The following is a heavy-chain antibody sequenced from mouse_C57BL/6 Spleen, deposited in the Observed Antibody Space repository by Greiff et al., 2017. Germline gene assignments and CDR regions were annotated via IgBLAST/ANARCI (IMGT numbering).Heavy chain of an antibody. CDR1: GYTFTSYW. V-gene: IGHV1-55*01. J-gene: IGHJ2*01. D-gene: IGHD2-3*01. Sequence: VQLQQPGAELVKPGASVKMSCKASGYTFTSYWITWVKQRPGQGLEWIGDIYPGSGSTNYNEKFKSKATLTVDTSSSTAYMQLSSLTSEDSAVYYCAAGGGYSFYFDYWGQGTTLTVSS. CDR3: AAGGGYSFYFDY. CDR2: IYPGSGST.